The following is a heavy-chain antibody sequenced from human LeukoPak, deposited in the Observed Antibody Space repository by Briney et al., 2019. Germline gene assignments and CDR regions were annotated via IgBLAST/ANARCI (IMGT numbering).Heavy chain of an antibody. CDR3: AHRDLYCTSTSCYSANAFDI. V-gene: IGHV2-5*01. J-gene: IGHJ3*02. D-gene: IGHD2-2*02. CDR2: IYWYDVK. CDR1: GFSLNTSGVG. Sequence: SGPTLVKPTQTLTLTCTFSGFSLNTSGVGVGWIRQPPGKALEWLALIYWYDVKRYSPSLKSRLTITKDTSKNQVVLTTTYMDPVDTATYYCAHRDLYCTSTSCYSANAFDIWGQGTMVTVSS.